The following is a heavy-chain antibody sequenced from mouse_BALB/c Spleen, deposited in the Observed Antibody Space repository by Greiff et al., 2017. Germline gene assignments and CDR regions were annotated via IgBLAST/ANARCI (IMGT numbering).Heavy chain of an antibody. CDR2: IDPANGNT. J-gene: IGHJ4*01. Sequence: EVQLQQSGAELVKPGASVKLSCTASGFNIKDTYMHWVKQRPEQGLEWIGRIDPANGNTKYDPKFQGKATITADTSSNTAYLQLSSLTSEDTAVYYCARKDDGYYVDYAMDYWGQGTSVTVSS. CDR3: ARKDDGYYVDYAMDY. CDR1: GFNIKDTY. D-gene: IGHD2-3*01. V-gene: IGHV14-3*02.